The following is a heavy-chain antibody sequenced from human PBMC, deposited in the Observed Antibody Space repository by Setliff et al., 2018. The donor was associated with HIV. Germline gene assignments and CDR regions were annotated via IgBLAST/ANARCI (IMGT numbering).Heavy chain of an antibody. V-gene: IGHV3-30*04. CDR1: EFTVTSSY. J-gene: IGHJ4*02. CDR3: AKAIRPAAAGTWLGPFDY. CDR2: TSFRGTSE. D-gene: IGHD6-13*01. Sequence: PGGSLRLSCAVSEFTVTSSYMHWVRQAPGKGLEWLAVTSFRGTSEYYADSVKGRFTISRDSSKNMLYLQMNSLRAEDTAIYYCAKAIRPAAAGTWLGPFDYWGQGTLVTVSS.